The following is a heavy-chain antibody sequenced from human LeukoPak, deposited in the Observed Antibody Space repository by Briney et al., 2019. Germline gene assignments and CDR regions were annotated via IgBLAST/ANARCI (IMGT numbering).Heavy chain of an antibody. V-gene: IGHV4-34*01. Sequence: SETLSLTCAVYGGSFSGYYWSWIRQPPGKGLEWIGEINHSGSTNYNPYLKSRVTISVDTSKNQFSLKLSSVPAADTAVYYCARGPHSSHANYYDSSGYYCFDYWGQGTLVTVSS. CDR3: ARGPHSSHANYYDSSGYYCFDY. D-gene: IGHD3-22*01. CDR2: INHSGST. CDR1: GGSFSGYY. J-gene: IGHJ4*02.